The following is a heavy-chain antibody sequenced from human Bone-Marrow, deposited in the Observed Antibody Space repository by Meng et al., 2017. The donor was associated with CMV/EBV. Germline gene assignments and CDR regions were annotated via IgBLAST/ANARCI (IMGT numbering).Heavy chain of an antibody. CDR2: IWNDGVNK. J-gene: IGHJ6*02. D-gene: IGHD3-10*01. CDR3: AKDFGYKGMDV. V-gene: IGHV3-33*06. CDR1: GFSFSAYA. Sequence: GESLKISCAASGFSFSAYAMHWVRWAPGKGLEWVAVIWNDGVNKYYSENVKGRFTISRDTSENTLYLQMNSLRADDTAVYYCAKDFGYKGMDVGGQGITVTVSS.